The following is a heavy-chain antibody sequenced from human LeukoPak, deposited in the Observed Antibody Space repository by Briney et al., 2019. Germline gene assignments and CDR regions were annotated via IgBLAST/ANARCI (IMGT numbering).Heavy chain of an antibody. J-gene: IGHJ4*02. CDR2: IYTSGST. V-gene: IGHV4-4*07. CDR1: GGSISSSY. Sequence: SETLSLTCTVSGGSISSSYWSWIRQPAGKGLEWIGRIYTSGSTNYNPSLKSRVTMSVDTSKNQFSLKLSSVTAADTAVYYCARVRAVADEYYLDYWGQGTLVTVSS. D-gene: IGHD6-19*01. CDR3: ARVRAVADEYYLDY.